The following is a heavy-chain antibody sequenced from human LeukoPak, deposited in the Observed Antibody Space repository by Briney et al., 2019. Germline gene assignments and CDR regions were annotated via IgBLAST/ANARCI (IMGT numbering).Heavy chain of an antibody. J-gene: IGHJ4*02. CDR2: INLNGGTT. V-gene: IGHV3-64D*06. CDR3: ARGEGSYSAHFDH. CDR1: GFTFSDYA. Sequence: PGGSLRLSCSASGFTFSDYAMHWVRQAPGKGLEYVSGINLNGGTTYNADSVKGRFTVSRDNSRNTLYLQMSSLRAEDTAVYYCARGEGSYSAHFDHWGQGTLVTVSS. D-gene: IGHD1-26*01.